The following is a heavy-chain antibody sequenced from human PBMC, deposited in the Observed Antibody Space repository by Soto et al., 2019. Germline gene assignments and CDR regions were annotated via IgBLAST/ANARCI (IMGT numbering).Heavy chain of an antibody. D-gene: IGHD4-4*01. CDR2: ISGYNGNT. Sequence: QVQLVQSGTEVKKPGASVKVSCKASGYTFTSYGISWVRQAPGQGPEWMGWISGYNGNTHYPQKFQGKVTMTTDTSTSTAYMELRSLRSYDTAVYYCAKADSNYAGRFSYYYMDVWGNGTLVTVSS. CDR3: AKADSNYAGRFSYYYMDV. V-gene: IGHV1-18*01. J-gene: IGHJ6*03. CDR1: GYTFTSYG.